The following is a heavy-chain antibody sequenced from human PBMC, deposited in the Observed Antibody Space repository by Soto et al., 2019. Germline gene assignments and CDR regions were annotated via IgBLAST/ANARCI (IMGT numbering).Heavy chain of an antibody. Sequence: EVQLLESGGGLVQPGGSLRLSCAASGFTFSSYAMSWVRQAPGKGLEWVSAISGSGGSTYYADSVKGRFTISRDNSKNTLYLQMNSLRAEDTAVYYCAKDLVPAARYYYYYGMDVWGQGTTVTVSS. V-gene: IGHV3-23*01. CDR3: AKDLVPAARYYYYYGMDV. CDR2: ISGSGGST. CDR1: GFTFSSYA. J-gene: IGHJ6*02. D-gene: IGHD2-2*01.